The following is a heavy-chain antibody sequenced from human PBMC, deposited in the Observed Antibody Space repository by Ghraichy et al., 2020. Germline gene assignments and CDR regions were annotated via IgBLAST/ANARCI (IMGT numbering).Heavy chain of an antibody. CDR2: IYSSGGT. CDR1: GGSIDSYY. D-gene: IGHD6-6*01. J-gene: IGHJ6*04. Sequence: SETLSLTCFVSGGSIDSYYWTWIRQPAGKELQWIGRIYSSGGTVYNPSLKSRVTMSVDTSKNQFTLNLRSVTAADTAVYFCAREGEQLVCFDHYGMDVWCKGTSFSVSS. CDR3: AREGEQLVCFDHYGMDV. V-gene: IGHV4-4*07.